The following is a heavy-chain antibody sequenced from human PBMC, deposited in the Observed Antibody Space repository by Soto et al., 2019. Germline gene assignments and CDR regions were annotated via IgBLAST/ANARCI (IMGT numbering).Heavy chain of an antibody. J-gene: IGHJ3*02. V-gene: IGHV4-39*01. CDR3: ARRRIKWLRSAFDI. CDR2: IYYSGST. CDR1: GGSISSSSYY. Sequence: SETLSLTCTVSGGSISSSSYYWGWIRQPPGKGLEWIGSIYYSGSTYYNPSLKSRVTISVDTSKNQFSLKLSSVTAADTSVYYCARRRIKWLRSAFDIWGQGAMVTVSS. D-gene: IGHD5-12*01.